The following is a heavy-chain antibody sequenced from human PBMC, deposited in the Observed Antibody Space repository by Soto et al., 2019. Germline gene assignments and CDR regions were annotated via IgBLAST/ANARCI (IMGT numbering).Heavy chain of an antibody. J-gene: IGHJ6*02. CDR1: GFTVSSNY. V-gene: IGHV3-53*01. CDR3: ATGITMVRGVDGMDV. CDR2: IYSGGST. Sequence: EVQLVESGGGLIQPGGSLRLSCAASGFTVSSNYMSWVGQAPGKGLEWVSVIYSGGSTYYADSVKGRFTISRDNSKNTLYLQMNSQRAEDTAVYYCATGITMVRGVDGMDVWGQGTTVTVSS. D-gene: IGHD3-10*01.